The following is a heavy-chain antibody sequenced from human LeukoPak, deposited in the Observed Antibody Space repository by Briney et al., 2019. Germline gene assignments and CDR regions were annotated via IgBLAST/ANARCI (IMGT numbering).Heavy chain of an antibody. V-gene: IGHV4-59*01. CDR1: GGSISSYY. CDR2: IYYSGST. J-gene: IGHJ6*03. Sequence: SETLSLTCTVSGGSISSYYWSWIRQPPGKGLEWIGYIYYSGSTNYNPSLKSRVTISVDTSKNQFSLKLSSVTAADTAVYYCARGGERWSRYYYYYMDVWGKGTTVTISS. D-gene: IGHD4-23*01. CDR3: ARGGERWSRYYYYYMDV.